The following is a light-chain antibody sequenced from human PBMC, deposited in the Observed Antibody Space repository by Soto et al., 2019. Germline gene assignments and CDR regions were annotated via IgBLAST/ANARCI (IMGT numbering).Light chain of an antibody. Sequence: QSVLTQPASVSGSPGQSITISCTGTSSDVGGYNYVSWYQQHPGKAPKLMIYDVSSQPSGVSNRFSGSKSGNTASLTISGLQAEDEADYYCSSYTSSSTLYVFGTGTKVTVL. V-gene: IGLV2-14*01. J-gene: IGLJ1*01. CDR1: SSDVGGYNY. CDR2: DVS. CDR3: SSYTSSSTLYV.